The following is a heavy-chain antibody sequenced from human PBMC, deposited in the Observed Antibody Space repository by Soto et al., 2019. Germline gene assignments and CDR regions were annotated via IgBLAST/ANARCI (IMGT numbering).Heavy chain of an antibody. Sequence: GGSLRLSCAASGFTYSIYWMSWVSQAPGKGLEWVANKNQEGSEKYYVDSVKGRFSIYIDTATCSLYLHMNSLRAEYTAVYYCASVLSPSQSSRWYDAFDIWGQRTMVTVSS. J-gene: IGHJ3*02. D-gene: IGHD6-13*01. CDR2: KNQEGSEK. CDR1: GFTYSIYW. V-gene: IGHV3-7*01. CDR3: ASVLSPSQSSRWYDAFDI.